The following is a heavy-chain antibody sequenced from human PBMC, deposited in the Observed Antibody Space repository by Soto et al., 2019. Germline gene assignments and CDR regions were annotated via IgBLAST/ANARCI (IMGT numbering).Heavy chain of an antibody. V-gene: IGHV4-31*03. Sequence: PSETLSLTCTVSGGSISSGGYYWSWIRQHPGKGLEWIGYIYYSGSTYYNPSLKSRVTMSVDTSKNQFSLNPSSVTAADTAVYYCAREVPTPYYFDYWGQGTLVTVSS. CDR3: AREVPTPYYFDY. CDR1: GGSISSGGYY. CDR2: IYYSGST. J-gene: IGHJ4*02.